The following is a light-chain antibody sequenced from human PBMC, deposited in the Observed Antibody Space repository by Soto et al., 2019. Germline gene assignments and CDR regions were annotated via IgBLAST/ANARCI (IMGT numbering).Light chain of an antibody. CDR2: ENS. J-gene: IGLJ3*02. CDR1: SSNIGNNY. V-gene: IGLV1-51*02. Sequence: QSVLTQPPSVSAAPGQKVTISCSGSSSNIGNNYVSWYQQLPGTAPKLLIYENSLRSSGIPDRFSGSKSGTSATLGITGLQTGDEADYYCGTWDSTLSAGVFGGGTKLTVL. CDR3: GTWDSTLSAGV.